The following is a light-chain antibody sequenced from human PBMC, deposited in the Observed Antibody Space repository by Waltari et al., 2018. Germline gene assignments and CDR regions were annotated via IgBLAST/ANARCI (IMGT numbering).Light chain of an antibody. Sequence: QSALTQPRSVSGSPGQSVTIPCTGTSSDVGGYHYVSWYQQHPGKAPKLMIYDVSKRPSGVPDRFSGSKSGNTASLTISGLQAEDEADYYCCSYAGSYGVVFGGGTKLTVL. V-gene: IGLV2-11*01. CDR3: CSYAGSYGVV. CDR1: SSDVGGYHY. J-gene: IGLJ2*01. CDR2: DVS.